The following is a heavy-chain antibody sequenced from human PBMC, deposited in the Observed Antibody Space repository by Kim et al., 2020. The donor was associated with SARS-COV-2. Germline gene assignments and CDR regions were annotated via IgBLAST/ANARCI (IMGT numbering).Heavy chain of an antibody. Sequence: KFQCRVTITRDTSASTAYMELSSLRSEDTAVYYCARGLIVGAIYYYGMDVWGQGTTVTVSS. V-gene: IGHV1-3*01. J-gene: IGHJ6*02. D-gene: IGHD1-26*01. CDR3: ARGLIVGAIYYYGMDV.